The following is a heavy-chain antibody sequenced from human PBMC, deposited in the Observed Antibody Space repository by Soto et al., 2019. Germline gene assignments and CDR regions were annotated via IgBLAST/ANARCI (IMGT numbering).Heavy chain of an antibody. V-gene: IGHV3-66*01. Sequence: GSLRLSCAASGFIVSTSYISWVRQAPGKGPEWVSIIYNDGSTYYADSVKGRFTISRDDSKNTLYLQILSLRAEDTAVYYCARDSYTRYWGQGTLVTVSS. CDR2: IYNDGST. D-gene: IGHD4-4*01. CDR1: GFIVSTSY. CDR3: ARDSYTRY. J-gene: IGHJ4*02.